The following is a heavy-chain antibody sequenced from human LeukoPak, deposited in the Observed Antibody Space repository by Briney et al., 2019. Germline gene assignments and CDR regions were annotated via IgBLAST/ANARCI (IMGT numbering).Heavy chain of an antibody. V-gene: IGHV4-39*07. Sequence: PSETLSLTCIVSGGSISSISSNNYHWGWIRQPPGKGLEWIGNIHYSGSTNYNPSLKSRVTMSIDTSTNQFSLRLSSVTAADTAVYFCARRISMQTSSSEDNWLAPWGQGTVVTVSS. J-gene: IGHJ5*02. CDR3: ARRISMQTSSSEDNWLAP. CDR2: IHYSGST. D-gene: IGHD4/OR15-4a*01. CDR1: GGSISSISSNNYH.